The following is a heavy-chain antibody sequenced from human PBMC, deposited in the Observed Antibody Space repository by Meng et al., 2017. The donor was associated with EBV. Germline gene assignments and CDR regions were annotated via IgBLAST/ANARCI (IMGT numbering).Heavy chain of an antibody. Sequence: QVQLVQYGAEVKKPGASVNVSCKASGYPFTSYGISWVRQAPGQGLEWMGWISAYNGNTNYAQKLQGRVTMTTDTSTSTAYMELRSLRSDDTAVYYCARDGRLYDTPSPFDYWGQGTLVTVSS. CDR3: ARDGRLYDTPSPFDY. D-gene: IGHD3-22*01. J-gene: IGHJ4*02. CDR2: ISAYNGNT. CDR1: GYPFTSYG. V-gene: IGHV1-18*01.